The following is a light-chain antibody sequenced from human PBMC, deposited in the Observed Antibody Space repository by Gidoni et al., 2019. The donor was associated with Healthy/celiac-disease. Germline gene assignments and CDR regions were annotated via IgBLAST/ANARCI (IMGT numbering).Light chain of an antibody. CDR2: DVS. CDR1: SSDVGGYNY. V-gene: IGLV2-11*01. CDR3: CSYAGSYTFYV. Sequence: QSALIQPRSVSGSPGQSVTITCTGTSSDVGGYNYVSWYQQHPGKAPTLMIYDVSKRPSGVPDRFSGSKSGNTASLTISGLQAEDEADYYCCSYAGSYTFYVFGTGTKVTVL. J-gene: IGLJ1*01.